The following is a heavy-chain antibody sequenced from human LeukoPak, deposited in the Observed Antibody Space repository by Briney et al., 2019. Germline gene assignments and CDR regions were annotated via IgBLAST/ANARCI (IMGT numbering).Heavy chain of an antibody. J-gene: IGHJ6*04. CDR3: AKDLVWFGEGKLRDV. CDR2: ISGSGGST. V-gene: IGHV3-23*01. D-gene: IGHD3-10*01. Sequence: PGGSLRLSCAASGFTFSSYAMSWVRQAPGKGLEWVSAISGSGGSTYYADSVKGRFTISRDNSNNTLYLQMNSLRAEDTAVYYCAKDLVWFGEGKLRDVWGKGTTVTVSS. CDR1: GFTFSSYA.